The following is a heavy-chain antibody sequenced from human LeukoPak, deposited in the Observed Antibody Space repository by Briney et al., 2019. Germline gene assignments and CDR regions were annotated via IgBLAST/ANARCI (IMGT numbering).Heavy chain of an antibody. CDR1: GFTFSSYG. Sequence: GRSLRLSCAASGFTFSSYGMHWVRQAPGKGLEWVAVISYDGSNKYYADSVKGRFTISRDNSKNTLYLQMNSLRAEDTAVYYCAKDLVVVPAATIYYYYYYMDVWGKGTTVTVSS. J-gene: IGHJ6*03. D-gene: IGHD2-2*01. V-gene: IGHV3-30*18. CDR3: AKDLVVVPAATIYYYYYYMDV. CDR2: ISYDGSNK.